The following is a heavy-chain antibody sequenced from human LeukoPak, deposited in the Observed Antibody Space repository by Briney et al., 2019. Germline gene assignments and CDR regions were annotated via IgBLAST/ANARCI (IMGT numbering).Heavy chain of an antibody. V-gene: IGHV1-69*13. CDR2: IIPIFGTA. D-gene: IGHD2-2*01. J-gene: IGHJ6*03. CDR1: GGTFSSYA. Sequence: GASVKVSCKASGGTFSSYAISWVRQAPGQGLEWMGGIIPIFGTANYAQKFQGRVTITADESTSTAYMELSSLRSEDTAVYYCARNIVVVPAAMIGYYYYYMDVWGKGTTVTVSS. CDR3: ARNIVVVPAAMIGYYYYYMDV.